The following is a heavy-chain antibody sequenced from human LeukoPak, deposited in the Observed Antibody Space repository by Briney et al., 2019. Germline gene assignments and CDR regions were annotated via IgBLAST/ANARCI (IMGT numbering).Heavy chain of an antibody. Sequence: ASVKVSCKASGYTFTNYFMHWVRQAPGQGLEWVGVINPSGGNTNYAQKFQGRVTLTRDTSTRTVYMELSSLRSEDTAVYYCARSRHLSESFDYWGQGTLVTVSS. CDR3: ARSRHLSESFDY. CDR2: INPSGGNT. J-gene: IGHJ4*02. CDR1: GYTFTNYF. D-gene: IGHD2/OR15-2a*01. V-gene: IGHV1-46*01.